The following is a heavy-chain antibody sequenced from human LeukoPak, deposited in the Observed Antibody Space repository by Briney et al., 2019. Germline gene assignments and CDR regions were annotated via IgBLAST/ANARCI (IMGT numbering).Heavy chain of an antibody. CDR2: IYYGGST. CDR3: ARDNVVDAFDI. J-gene: IGHJ3*02. Sequence: SETPSLTCTVSGGSISSYYWSWIRQPPGKGLEWIGYIYYGGSTNYNPSLKSRVTISVDTSKNQFSLKLSSVTAADTAVYYCARDNVVDAFDIWGQGTMVTVSS. V-gene: IGHV4-59*01. D-gene: IGHD2-15*01. CDR1: GGSISSYY.